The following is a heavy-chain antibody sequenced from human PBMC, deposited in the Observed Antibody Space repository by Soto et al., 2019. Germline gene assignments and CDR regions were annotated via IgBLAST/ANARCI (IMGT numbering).Heavy chain of an antibody. V-gene: IGHV1-18*01. Sequence: ASVKVSCKASGYTFTSYGISWVRQAPGQGLEWMGWISAYNGNTNYAQKLQGRVTMTTDTSTSTAYMELRSLRSDDTAVYYCARDSVVVVPAANFDYFDYLGQGTLVTVSS. CDR3: ARDSVVVVPAANFDYFDY. CDR1: GYTFTSYG. J-gene: IGHJ4*02. D-gene: IGHD2-2*01. CDR2: ISAYNGNT.